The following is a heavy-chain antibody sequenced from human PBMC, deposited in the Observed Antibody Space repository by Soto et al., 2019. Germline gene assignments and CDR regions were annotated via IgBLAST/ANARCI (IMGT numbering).Heavy chain of an antibody. Sequence: GASVKVSCKASGYTFTSYGISWVRQAPGQGLEWMGWINPNSGGTNYAQKFQGWVTMTRDTSISTAYMELSRLRSDDTAVYYCAKDQVQLERWYYYYMDVWGEGTTVTVSS. CDR1: GYTFTSYG. D-gene: IGHD1-1*01. CDR2: INPNSGGT. V-gene: IGHV1-2*04. CDR3: AKDQVQLERWYYYYMDV. J-gene: IGHJ6*03.